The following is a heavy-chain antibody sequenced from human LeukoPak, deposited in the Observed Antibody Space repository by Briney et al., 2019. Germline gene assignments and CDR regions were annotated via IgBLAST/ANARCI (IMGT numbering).Heavy chain of an antibody. D-gene: IGHD6-13*01. J-gene: IGHJ5*02. CDR3: ARGRYSSSPFDP. Sequence: ASVKISCKASGYTFTSYDINWVRQATGQGLEWMGWMNPNSGNTGYAQKFQGRVTMTRNTSISTAYMELSSLRSEDTAVYYCARGRYSSSPFDPWGQGTLVTASS. CDR2: MNPNSGNT. CDR1: GYTFTSYD. V-gene: IGHV1-8*01.